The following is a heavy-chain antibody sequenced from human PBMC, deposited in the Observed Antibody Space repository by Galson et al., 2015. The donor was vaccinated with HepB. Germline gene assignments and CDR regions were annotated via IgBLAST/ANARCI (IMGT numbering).Heavy chain of an antibody. J-gene: IGHJ4*02. CDR3: AKYGDILTGYSPVDY. V-gene: IGHV3-23*01. CDR1: GFTFSSYA. D-gene: IGHD3-9*01. Sequence: SLRLSCAASGFTFSSYAMSWVRQAPGKGLEWVSAISGSGGSTYYADSVKGRFTISRDNSKNTLYLQMNSLRAEDTAVYYCAKYGDILTGYSPVDYWGQGTLVTVSS. CDR2: ISGSGGST.